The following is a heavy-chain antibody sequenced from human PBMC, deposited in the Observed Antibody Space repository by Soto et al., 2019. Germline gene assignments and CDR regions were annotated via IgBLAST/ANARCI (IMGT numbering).Heavy chain of an antibody. J-gene: IGHJ6*03. CDR3: ARAGGNCTNGVCYYYYYYMDV. V-gene: IGHV3-53*04. Sequence: GGSLRLSCAASGFTVSSNYMSWVRQAPGKGLEWVSVIYSGGSTYYADSVKGRFTISRHNSKNTLYLQMNSLRAEDTAVYYCARAGGNCTNGVCYYYYYYMDVWGKWTTVTVSS. CDR1: GFTVSSNY. CDR2: IYSGGST. D-gene: IGHD2-8*01.